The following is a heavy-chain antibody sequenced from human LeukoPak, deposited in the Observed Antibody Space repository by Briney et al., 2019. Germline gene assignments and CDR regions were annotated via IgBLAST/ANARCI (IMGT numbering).Heavy chain of an antibody. V-gene: IGHV3-23*01. CDR1: GFTFSSYA. CDR3: AKDYDTAMVRGYFDY. Sequence: AGGSLRLSCAASGFTFSSYAMSWVRQAPGKGLEWVSAISGSGGSTYSADSVKGRFTISRDNSKNTLYLQMNSLRAEDTAVYYCAKDYDTAMVRGYFDYWGQGTLVTVSS. D-gene: IGHD5-18*01. CDR2: ISGSGGST. J-gene: IGHJ4*02.